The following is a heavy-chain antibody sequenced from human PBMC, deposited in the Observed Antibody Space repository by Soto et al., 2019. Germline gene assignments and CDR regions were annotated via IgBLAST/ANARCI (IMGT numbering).Heavy chain of an antibody. J-gene: IGHJ5*02. CDR2: IRNKADSYAT. V-gene: IGHV3-73*01. CDR3: SGQIRSVGP. Sequence: EVQLVESGGGLVQPGGSLKLSCAASGFTFSDSTMHWVRQASGKGLEWVGRIRNKADSYATVYAASVKGRFTISRDDSKNMAYLQMNSLKTEDTAVYYCSGQIRSVGPWGQGTLVTVSS. CDR1: GFTFSDST.